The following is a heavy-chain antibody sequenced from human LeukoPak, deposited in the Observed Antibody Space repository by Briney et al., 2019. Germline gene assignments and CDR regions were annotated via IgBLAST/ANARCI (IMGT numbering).Heavy chain of an antibody. CDR2: FYPGASDT. CDR3: ARLSVYSSSSSWDY. V-gene: IGHV5-51*01. Sequence: GESLKISCKGSGYSFTGYWIGWLRQMPGKGLEWMGIFYPGASDTRYSPSFQGQVTISADKSISTAYLQWSSLKASDTAMYYCARLSVYSSSSSWDYWGQGTLVTVSS. D-gene: IGHD6-6*01. CDR1: GYSFTGYW. J-gene: IGHJ4*02.